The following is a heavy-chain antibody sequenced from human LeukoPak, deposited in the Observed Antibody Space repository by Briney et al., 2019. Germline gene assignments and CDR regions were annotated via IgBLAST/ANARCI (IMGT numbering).Heavy chain of an antibody. CDR2: ISGSGGST. V-gene: IGHV3-23*01. D-gene: IGHD3-22*01. Sequence: GGSLRLSCAASGFTFSSYAMSWVRQAPGKGLEWVSAISGSGGSTYYVDSVKGRFTISRDNSKNTLYLQMNSLRAEDTAVYYCAKGGYDSSGYYKTTFDYWGQGTLVTVSS. CDR3: AKGGYDSSGYYKTTFDY. CDR1: GFTFSSYA. J-gene: IGHJ4*02.